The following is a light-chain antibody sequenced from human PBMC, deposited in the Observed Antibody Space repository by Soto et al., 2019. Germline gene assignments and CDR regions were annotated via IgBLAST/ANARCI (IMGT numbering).Light chain of an antibody. CDR1: QSVSSSY. Sequence: IVFTQSPGTLSLSPGERATLSCRASQSVSSSYLAWYQQKPGQATRLLIYGASSRATGIPDRFSGSGSGADFTLTISRLEPEDFAVYYCQQYGSSPCTFGQGTKV. CDR3: QQYGSSPCT. CDR2: GAS. V-gene: IGKV3-20*01. J-gene: IGKJ1*01.